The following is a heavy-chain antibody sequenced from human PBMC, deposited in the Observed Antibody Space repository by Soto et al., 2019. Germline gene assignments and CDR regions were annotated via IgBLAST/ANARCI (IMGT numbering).Heavy chain of an antibody. CDR3: ARMKVDSYQFYYAMDV. J-gene: IGHJ6*02. Sequence: GSGPTLVNPTETLTLTCTVSGFSLTTGKMGVSWIRQPPGKALEWLAHIFSDNERSYSTSLQGRLTISKDTSGSQVVLSMTNVDPVDTATYYCARMKVDSYQFYYAMDVWGQGTTVTVSS. CDR1: GFSLTTGKMG. CDR2: IFSDNER. V-gene: IGHV2-26*01. D-gene: IGHD3-9*01.